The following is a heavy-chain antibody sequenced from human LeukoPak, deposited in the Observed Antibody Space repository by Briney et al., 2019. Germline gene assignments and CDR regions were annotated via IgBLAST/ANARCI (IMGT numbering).Heavy chain of an antibody. CDR2: FDPEDGET. Sequence: ASVKVSCKVSGYTLTELSMHWVRQAPGKGLEWMGGFDPEDGETIYAQKFQGRVTMTRDTSTSTVYMELSSLRSEDTAVYYCARASPRGPFDYWGQGTLVTVSS. V-gene: IGHV1-24*01. CDR1: GYTLTELS. J-gene: IGHJ4*02. CDR3: ARASPRGPFDY.